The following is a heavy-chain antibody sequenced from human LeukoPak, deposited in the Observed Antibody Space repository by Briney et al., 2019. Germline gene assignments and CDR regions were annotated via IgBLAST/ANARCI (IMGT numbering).Heavy chain of an antibody. Sequence: PSQTLSLTCGISGDSVSSNTVTWNWIRQSPSRGLEWLGRTYFRSKWYNDFAVSMKSRITINPDTSKNQFSLQLNSVTPEDTAVYYCARARIAVAGTYYYYGMDVWGQGTTVTVSS. J-gene: IGHJ6*02. CDR2: TYFRSKWYN. CDR3: ARARIAVAGTYYYYGMDV. CDR1: GDSVSSNTVT. V-gene: IGHV6-1*01. D-gene: IGHD6-19*01.